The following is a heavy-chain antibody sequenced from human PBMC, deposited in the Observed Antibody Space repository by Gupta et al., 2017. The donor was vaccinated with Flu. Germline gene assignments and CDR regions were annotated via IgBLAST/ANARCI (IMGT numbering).Heavy chain of an antibody. CDR2: VSGSADKT. J-gene: IGHJ5*02. Sequence: EVQLLESGGELVQPGGSLRLSCAASGFTFNNHPMSWARQAPGKGLECIATVSGSADKTYYAASVKGRFTVSRDNSKNMVYLQMQSLRAEDTALYYCTQDSVPDAWNYYYPISWGQGTLVTVSS. V-gene: IGHV3-23*01. D-gene: IGHD3-22*01. CDR1: GFTFNNHP. CDR3: TQDSVPDAWNYYYPIS.